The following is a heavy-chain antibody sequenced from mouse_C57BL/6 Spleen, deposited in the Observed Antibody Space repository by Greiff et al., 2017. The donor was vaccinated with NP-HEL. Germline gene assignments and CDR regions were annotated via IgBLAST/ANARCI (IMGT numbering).Heavy chain of an antibody. CDR2: IDPSDSET. CDR1: GYTFTSYW. J-gene: IGHJ1*03. CDR3: ASTMITTRYFDV. V-gene: IGHV1-52*01. D-gene: IGHD2-4*01. Sequence: VQLQQPGAELVRPGSSVKLSCKASGYTFTSYWMHWVKQRPIQGLEWIGNIDPSDSETHYNQKFKDKATLTVDKSSSTAYMQLSSLTSEDSAVYYCASTMITTRYFDVWGTGTTVTVSS.